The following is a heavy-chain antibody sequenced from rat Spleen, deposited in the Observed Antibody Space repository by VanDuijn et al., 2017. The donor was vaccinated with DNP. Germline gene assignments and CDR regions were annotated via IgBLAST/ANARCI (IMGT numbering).Heavy chain of an antibody. V-gene: IGHV4-2*01. CDR3: ARMGNYGWFAY. J-gene: IGHJ3*01. D-gene: IGHD1-1*01. Sequence: EVKLVESGGGLVQPGRSLRLSCAASGFNFNDYWMGWVRQAPGKGLEWIGEINQDSSTKKFAPSLKDKFTISRDNAQNTVYLQMSKLGSEDTAIYYCARMGNYGWFAYWGQGTLVTVSS. CDR1: GFNFNDYW. CDR2: INQDSSTK.